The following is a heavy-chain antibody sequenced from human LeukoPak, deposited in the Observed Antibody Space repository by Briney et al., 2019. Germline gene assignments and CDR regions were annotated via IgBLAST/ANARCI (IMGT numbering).Heavy chain of an antibody. CDR3: ARSPPPYYDSSGYPIH. V-gene: IGHV4-59*01. CDR2: IYYSGST. Sequence: NASETLSLTCTVSGGSISSYYWSWIRQPPGKGLEWIGYIYYSGSTNYNPSLKSRVTISVDTSKNQFSLKLSSVTAADTAVYYCARSPPPYYDSSGYPIHWGQGTLVTVSS. CDR1: GGSISSYY. D-gene: IGHD3-22*01. J-gene: IGHJ4*02.